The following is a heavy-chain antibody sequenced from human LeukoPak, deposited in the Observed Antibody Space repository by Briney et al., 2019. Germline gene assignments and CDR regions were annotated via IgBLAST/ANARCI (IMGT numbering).Heavy chain of an antibody. D-gene: IGHD3-22*01. J-gene: IGHJ4*02. CDR2: IRYDGSNK. CDR3: AKDRLQYYYDSSGYPA. Sequence: GGSLRLSCAASGFTFSSYGIHWVRQAPGKGLEWVAFIRYDGSNKYYADSVKGRFTISRDNSKNTLYLQMNSLRAEDTAVYYCAKDRLQYYYDSSGYPAWGQGTLVTVSS. V-gene: IGHV3-30*02. CDR1: GFTFSSYG.